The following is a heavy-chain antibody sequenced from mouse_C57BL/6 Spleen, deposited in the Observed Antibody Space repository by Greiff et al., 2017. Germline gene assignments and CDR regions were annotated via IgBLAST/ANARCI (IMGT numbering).Heavy chain of an antibody. CDR1: GYTFTSYW. J-gene: IGHJ4*01. D-gene: IGHD3-1*01. Sequence: VQLQQPGAELVKPGASVKLSCKASGYTFTSYWMQWVKQRPGQGLEWIGEIDPSDSYTNYNQKFKGKATLTVDTSSSTAYMQLSSLTSEDSAVYYCARWKSGAMDYWGQGTSVTVSS. V-gene: IGHV1-50*01. CDR3: ARWKSGAMDY. CDR2: IDPSDSYT.